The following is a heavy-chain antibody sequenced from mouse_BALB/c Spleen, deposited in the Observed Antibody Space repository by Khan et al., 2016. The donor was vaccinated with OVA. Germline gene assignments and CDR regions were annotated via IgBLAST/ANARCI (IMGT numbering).Heavy chain of an antibody. Sequence: QVQLKESGPGLVAPSQSLSITCTVSGFSLSNYGVHWVRQPPGKGLEWLGVIWTGGITNYNSALMSRLSISKDNSKSQVFLKMNRLHTEDTASYYCARSYDYDVGGFAYWGQGTLVTVSA. CDR2: IWTGGIT. D-gene: IGHD2-4*01. V-gene: IGHV2-9*02. J-gene: IGHJ3*01. CDR3: ARSYDYDVGGFAY. CDR1: GFSLSNYG.